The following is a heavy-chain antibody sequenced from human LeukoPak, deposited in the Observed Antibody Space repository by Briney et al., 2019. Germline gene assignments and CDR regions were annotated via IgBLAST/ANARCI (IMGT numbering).Heavy chain of an antibody. V-gene: IGHV4-61*02. D-gene: IGHD2-21*02. CDR1: GGSISSGSYY. J-gene: IGHJ4*02. CDR3: ARLGYCGGDCYF. CDR2: IYTSGST. Sequence: PSETLSLTGTVSGGSISSGSYYWSWLRQPAGKGLEWIGRIYTSGSTNYNPSLKSRVTISVGTSKNQFSLRLSSVTAAGTAVYYCARLGYCGGDCYFWGQGTLVTVSS.